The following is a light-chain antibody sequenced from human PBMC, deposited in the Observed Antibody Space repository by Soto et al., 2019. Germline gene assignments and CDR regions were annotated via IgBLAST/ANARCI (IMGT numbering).Light chain of an antibody. V-gene: IGKV4-1*01. CDR3: QQYYDTPYT. CDR2: WAS. CDR1: QSILYSSNNKHS. J-gene: IGKJ2*01. Sequence: DIVMTQSPDSLAVSLGERATINCKSTQSILYSSNNKHSLAWYQHKPGQPPQLLIYWASTRESGVPDRFTGSGSGTDLTLTISSLQAEDVAVYYCQQYYDTPYTFGQGTKLEIK.